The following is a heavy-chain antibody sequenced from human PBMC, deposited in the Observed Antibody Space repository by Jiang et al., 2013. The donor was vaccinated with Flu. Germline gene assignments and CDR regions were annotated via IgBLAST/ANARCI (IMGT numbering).Heavy chain of an antibody. CDR2: IKQDGTDK. Sequence: GRSLRLSCTASGFTFSSYWISWVRQSPGKGLEWVANIKQDGTDKYYVDSVTGRFTISRDNAKNSLYLQMNSVRADDTAMYYCASPQPYYYGSGRVASGYWGQGTLVTVSS. CDR3: ASPQPYYYGSGRVASGY. V-gene: IGHV3-7*03. CDR1: GFTFSSYW. D-gene: IGHD3-10*01. J-gene: IGHJ4*02.